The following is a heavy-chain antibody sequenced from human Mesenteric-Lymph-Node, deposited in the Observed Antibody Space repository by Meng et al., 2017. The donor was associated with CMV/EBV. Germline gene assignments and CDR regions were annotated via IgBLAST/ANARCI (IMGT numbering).Heavy chain of an antibody. CDR3: ARSIVGATSPFDY. CDR1: GFTFDDYG. V-gene: IGHV3-20*04. Sequence: GESLKISCAASGFTFDDYGMSWVRQAPGKGLEWVSGINWNGGSTGYADSVKGRFTISRDNAKNSLYLQMNSLRAEDTALYYCARSIVGATSPFDYWGQGTLVTVSS. D-gene: IGHD1-26*01. J-gene: IGHJ4*02. CDR2: INWNGGST.